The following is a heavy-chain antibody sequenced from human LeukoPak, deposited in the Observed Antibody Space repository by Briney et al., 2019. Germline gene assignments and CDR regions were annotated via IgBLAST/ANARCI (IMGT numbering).Heavy chain of an antibody. CDR1: GFTFSDYY. J-gene: IGHJ6*02. Sequence: GGALRLCCAASGFTFSDYYMSWNRKAPGKGLEWVSYISSSGSTIYYADSVKGRFTISRDNAKNSLYLQMNSLRAEDTAVYYCARDQIGLRGLYYYYGMDVWGQGTTVTVSS. CDR3: ARDQIGLRGLYYYYGMDV. D-gene: IGHD3-10*01. CDR2: ISSSGSTI. V-gene: IGHV3-11*01.